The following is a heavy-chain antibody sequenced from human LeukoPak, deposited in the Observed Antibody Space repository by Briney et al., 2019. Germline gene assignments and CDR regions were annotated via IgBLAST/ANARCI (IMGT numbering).Heavy chain of an antibody. J-gene: IGHJ5*02. D-gene: IGHD2-15*01. CDR2: ISGSGGST. CDR3: AKDRTLVVAVTPFDP. Sequence: PGGSLRLSCAASGFTFSSYAMSWVRQAPGKGLEWVSAISGSGGSTYYADSVKGRFTISRDNSKNTLYLQMNSLRAEDTAVYYCAKDRTLVVAVTPFDPWGQGTLVTVSS. CDR1: GFTFSSYA. V-gene: IGHV3-23*01.